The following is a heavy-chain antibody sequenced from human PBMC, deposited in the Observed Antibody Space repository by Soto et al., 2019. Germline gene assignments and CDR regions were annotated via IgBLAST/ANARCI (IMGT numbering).Heavy chain of an antibody. CDR3: ARTYCSGGSCYSPWFDP. D-gene: IGHD2-15*01. CDR2: ISGNNGNT. J-gene: IGHJ5*02. CDR1: GYTFSIYG. V-gene: IGHV1-18*01. Sequence: GASVKVSCKASGYTFSIYGITWVRQAPGQGLEWMGWISGNNGNTNYAQQLQGRVTLTTDTSTTTAYMELRSLRSDDTALYYCARTYCSGGSCYSPWFDPWGQGTLVPSPQ.